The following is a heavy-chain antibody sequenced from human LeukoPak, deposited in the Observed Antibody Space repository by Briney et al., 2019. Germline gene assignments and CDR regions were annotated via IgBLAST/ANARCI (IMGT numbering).Heavy chain of an antibody. J-gene: IGHJ4*02. D-gene: IGHD3-3*01. CDR3: ARGGVITAIFDY. CDR2: IYYSGST. Sequence: PSETLSLTCTVSGAFIRSGDYYWSWIRQPPGKGLEWIGYIYYSGSTYYNPSLKSRVTISVDTSKNQFSLKLSSVTAADTAVYYCARGGVITAIFDYWGQGTLVTVSS. CDR1: GAFIRSGDYY. V-gene: IGHV4-30-4*01.